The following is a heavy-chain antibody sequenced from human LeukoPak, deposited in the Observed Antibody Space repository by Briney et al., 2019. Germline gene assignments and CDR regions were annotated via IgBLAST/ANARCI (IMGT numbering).Heavy chain of an antibody. V-gene: IGHV1-8*01. Sequence: ASVKVSCKASGYTFTSYDINWVRQATGQGLEWMGWMNSNSGNTGYAQKFQGRVTMTRNTSISTAYMELSSLRSEDTAVYYCARSLTMIVVVIGYWGQGTLVTVSS. CDR3: ARSLTMIVVVIGY. D-gene: IGHD3-22*01. CDR2: MNSNSGNT. CDR1: GYTFTSYD. J-gene: IGHJ4*02.